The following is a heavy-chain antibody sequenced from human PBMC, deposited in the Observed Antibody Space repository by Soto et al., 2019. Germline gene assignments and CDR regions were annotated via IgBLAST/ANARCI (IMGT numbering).Heavy chain of an antibody. J-gene: IGHJ6*02. D-gene: IGHD2-15*01. Sequence: QVQLQESGPGLVKPSQILSLTCSVSGGAISSGGYCWTWIRQHPGKGLEWIGCIYNRETTYYNPSLKSRFTMSVGMSSNHFSLRLSSVTAADTAVYYCARDRDCSGGSCYHYYGLDVWGRGTTVTVSS. V-gene: IGHV4-31*03. CDR2: IYNRETT. CDR1: GGAISSGGYC. CDR3: ARDRDCSGGSCYHYYGLDV.